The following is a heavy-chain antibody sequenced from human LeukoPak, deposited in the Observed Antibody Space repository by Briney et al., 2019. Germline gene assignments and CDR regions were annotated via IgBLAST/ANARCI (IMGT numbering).Heavy chain of an antibody. J-gene: IGHJ4*02. CDR1: GYTFTSYG. CDR3: ARSSRDGYNRRGYDY. CDR2: ISAYNGNT. V-gene: IGHV1-18*01. Sequence: ASVTVSCKASGYTFTSYGISWVRQAPGQGLEWMGWISAYNGNTNYAQKLQGRVTMTTDTSTSTAYMELWSLRSDDTAVYYCARSSRDGYNRRGYDYWGQGTLVTVSS. D-gene: IGHD5-24*01.